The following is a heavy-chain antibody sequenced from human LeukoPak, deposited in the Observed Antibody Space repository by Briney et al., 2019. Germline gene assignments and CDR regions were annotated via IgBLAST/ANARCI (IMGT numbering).Heavy chain of an antibody. J-gene: IGHJ4*02. CDR2: ISYDGSNK. Sequence: GRSLRLSCAASGFTFSSYGMHWVRQAPGKGLEWVAVISYDGSNKYYADSVKGRFTISRDNSKNTLYLQMNSLRAEDTAVYYCAKGSSGWYFTPGVYWGQGTLVTVSS. CDR1: GFTFSSYG. V-gene: IGHV3-30*18. D-gene: IGHD6-19*01. CDR3: AKGSSGWYFTPGVY.